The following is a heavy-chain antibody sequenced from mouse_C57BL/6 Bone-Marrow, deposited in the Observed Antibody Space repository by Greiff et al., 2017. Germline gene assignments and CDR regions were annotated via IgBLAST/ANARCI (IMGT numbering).Heavy chain of an antibody. D-gene: IGHD1-1*01. J-gene: IGHJ4*01. CDR3: AISYYGNYAMDY. Sequence: QVQLQQPGAELVKPGASVKVSCKASGYTFTSYWMHWVKQRPGQGLEWIGRIHPSGSDTNYNQKFKGKATLTVDKSSSTAYMQLSSLTSEDSAVYYCAISYYGNYAMDYWGQGTSVTVSS. V-gene: IGHV1-74*01. CDR2: IHPSGSDT. CDR1: GYTFTSYW.